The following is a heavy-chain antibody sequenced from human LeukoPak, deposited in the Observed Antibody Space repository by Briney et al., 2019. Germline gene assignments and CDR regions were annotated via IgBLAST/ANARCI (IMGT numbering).Heavy chain of an antibody. CDR1: GGTFSSYA. J-gene: IGHJ5*02. D-gene: IGHD3-22*01. Sequence: GASVKVSCKASGGTFSSYAISWVRQAPGQGLEWMGGIIPTFGTANYAQKFQGRVTITADKSTSTAYMELSSLRSEDTAVYYCAREIAPLGSSYYDSSGYYLYNWFDPWGQGTLVTVSS. V-gene: IGHV1-69*06. CDR3: AREIAPLGSSYYDSSGYYLYNWFDP. CDR2: IIPTFGTA.